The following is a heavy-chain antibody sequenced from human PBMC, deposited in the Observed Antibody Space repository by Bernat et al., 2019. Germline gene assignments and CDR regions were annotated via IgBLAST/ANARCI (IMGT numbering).Heavy chain of an antibody. CDR1: GFSFGSYW. CDR2: IKQNGNEK. Sequence: EVQMVESGGGLVQPGGSLRLSCVVSGFSFGSYWMSWVRQAPGKGLEWVANIKQNGNEKYYVDSVKGRFTISRDNAKNSLYLQMNNLRVEDTAVYYCARDLLWLYFWGQGTLVTVSS. D-gene: IGHD3-10*01. J-gene: IGHJ4*02. CDR3: ARDLLWLYF. V-gene: IGHV3-7*04.